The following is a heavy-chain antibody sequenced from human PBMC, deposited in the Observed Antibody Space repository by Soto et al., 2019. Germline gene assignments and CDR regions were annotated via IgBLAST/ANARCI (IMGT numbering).Heavy chain of an antibody. CDR3: AREDEYSYGYLPYYYGMDV. J-gene: IGHJ6*02. D-gene: IGHD5-18*01. CDR1: GFTFSSYG. CDR2: IWYDGSNK. Sequence: GGSLRLSCAASGFTFSSYGMHWVRQAPGKGLEWVAVIWYDGSNKYYADSVEGRFTISRDNSKNTLYLQMNSLRAEDTAVYYCAREDEYSYGYLPYYYGMDVWGRGTTVTVSS. V-gene: IGHV3-33*01.